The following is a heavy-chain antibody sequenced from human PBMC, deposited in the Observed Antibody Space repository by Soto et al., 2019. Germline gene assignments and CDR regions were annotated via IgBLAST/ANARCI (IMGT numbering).Heavy chain of an antibody. V-gene: IGHV3-72*01. Sequence: PGGSLRLSCAASGFTFSDHYMDWVRQAPGKGLEWVGRTRNKANSYTTEYAASVKGRFTISRDVSKNSLYLQMNSLKTEDTAVYHCARVSTRGYYFDSWGQGTLVTVSS. J-gene: IGHJ4*02. CDR2: TRNKANSYTT. D-gene: IGHD3-10*01. CDR3: ARVSTRGYYFDS. CDR1: GFTFSDHY.